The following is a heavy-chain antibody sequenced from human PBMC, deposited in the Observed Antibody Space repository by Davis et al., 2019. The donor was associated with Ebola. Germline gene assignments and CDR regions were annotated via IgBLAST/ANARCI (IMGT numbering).Heavy chain of an antibody. J-gene: IGHJ4*02. D-gene: IGHD3-22*01. CDR3: ARRSLDSSGFANDY. CDR2: ITNSGNSV. V-gene: IGHV3-48*02. CDR1: GSTFSHHT. Sequence: PGGSLRLSCAASGSTFSHHTMSWVRQAPGKGLQWLSYITNSGNSVYYADSVRGRFTISRDNAKNSLYMQMDSLRDEDTAVYYCARRSLDSSGFANDYWGQGTLVTVSS.